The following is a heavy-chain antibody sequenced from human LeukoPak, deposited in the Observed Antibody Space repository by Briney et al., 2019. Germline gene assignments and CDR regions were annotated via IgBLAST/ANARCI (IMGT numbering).Heavy chain of an antibody. CDR2: ISGSGSST. CDR1: GFTFSSYA. J-gene: IGHJ4*02. CDR3: ANYRS. V-gene: IGHV3-23*01. Sequence: GGSLRLSCAGSGFTFSSYAMSWVRQAPGKGLEWVSGISGSGSSTHYADSVKGRFTISRDNSKSTLYPQMSSLRDEDTAVYYCANYRSWGQGTLVTVSS. D-gene: IGHD1-14*01.